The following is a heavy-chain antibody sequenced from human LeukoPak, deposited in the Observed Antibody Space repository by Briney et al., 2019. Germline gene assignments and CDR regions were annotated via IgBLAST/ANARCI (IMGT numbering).Heavy chain of an antibody. CDR2: ISSSTHYT. V-gene: IGHV3-11*05. CDR1: GFTFSSYA. D-gene: IGHD6-25*01. CDR3: ARDPETWQAA. Sequence: GGPLRLSCAASGFTFSSYAMSWVRQAPGKGLEWVSYISSSTHYTNYADSVKGRFTISRDNAKNSLYLQMNSLRAEDTAVYYCARDPETWQAAWGQGTLVTVSS. J-gene: IGHJ4*02.